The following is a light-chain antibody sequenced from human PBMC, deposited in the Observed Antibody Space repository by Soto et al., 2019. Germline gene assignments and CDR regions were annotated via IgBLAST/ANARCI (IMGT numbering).Light chain of an antibody. Sequence: QSALTQPASVSGSPGQSITISCTGTSNNIGNYNLVSWYQQHPGKAPKFMIYEASKRPSGVSNRFSGSKSGNTASLTISGLQAEDEADYYCYSFAGSGTWVFGGGTKLTVL. V-gene: IGLV2-23*01. CDR3: YSFAGSGTWV. CDR2: EAS. CDR1: SNNIGNYNL. J-gene: IGLJ3*02.